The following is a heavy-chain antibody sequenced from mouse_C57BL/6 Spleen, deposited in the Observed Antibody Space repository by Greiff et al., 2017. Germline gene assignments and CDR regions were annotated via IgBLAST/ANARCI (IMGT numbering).Heavy chain of an antibody. CDR3: TAGAYYVLYYYAMDY. Sequence: EVQLQQSGAELVRPGASVKLSCTASGFNIKDYYMHWVKQRPEQGLEWIGRIDPEDGDTEYAPKFQGKATMTADTSSNTAYLQLSSLTSEDTSVYYCTAGAYYVLYYYAMDYWGQGTSVTVSS. CDR1: GFNIKDYY. J-gene: IGHJ4*01. V-gene: IGHV14-1*01. CDR2: IDPEDGDT. D-gene: IGHD2-10*01.